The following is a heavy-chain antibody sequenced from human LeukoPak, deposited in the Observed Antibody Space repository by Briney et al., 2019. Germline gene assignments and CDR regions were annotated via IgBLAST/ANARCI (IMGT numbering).Heavy chain of an antibody. J-gene: IGHJ3*02. D-gene: IGHD1-26*01. Sequence: GGSLRLSCAASEFTFSNFWMSWVRQTPGKGLEWVANTNTDGSEKYYVDSVKGRVTISRDNAMNFLYLQLNSLRVDDTAVYYCARDSGSCRGCAFDIWGQGTVVTVSS. CDR1: EFTFSNFW. CDR2: TNTDGSEK. V-gene: IGHV3-7*01. CDR3: ARDSGSCRGCAFDI.